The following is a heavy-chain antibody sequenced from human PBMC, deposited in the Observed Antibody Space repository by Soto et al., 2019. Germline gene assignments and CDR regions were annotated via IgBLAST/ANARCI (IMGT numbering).Heavy chain of an antibody. J-gene: IGHJ6*02. CDR1: GYSFTTCG. CDR2: ISAYNGNT. V-gene: IGHV1-18*01. CDR3: AREGPAPYYYGMDV. Sequence: QVQLVQSGGEVKKPGASVKVSCKTSGYSFTTCGISWVRQAPGQGLEWMGWISAYNGNTNYAQKLQDRVTMTTDTSTSTAYMELRSLRSDDTAVYYCAREGPAPYYYGMDVWGQGSTVTVSS.